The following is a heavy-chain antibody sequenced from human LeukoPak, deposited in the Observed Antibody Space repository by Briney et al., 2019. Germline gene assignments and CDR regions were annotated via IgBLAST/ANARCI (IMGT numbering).Heavy chain of an antibody. CDR1: GGSINSGGYY. CDR3: AREYYYDSSALGYFDY. J-gene: IGHJ4*02. V-gene: IGHV4-31*03. CDR2: IYYSGST. Sequence: SETLSLTCTVSGGSINSGGYYWSWIRQHPGKGLEWIGYIYYSGSTYYNPSLKSRVTISVDTSKNQFSLKLSSVTAADTAVYYCAREYYYDSSALGYFDYWGQGTLVTVSS. D-gene: IGHD3-22*01.